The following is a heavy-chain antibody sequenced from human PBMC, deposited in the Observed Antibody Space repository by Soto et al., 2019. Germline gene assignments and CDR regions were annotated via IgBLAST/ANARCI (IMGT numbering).Heavy chain of an antibody. CDR2: ISYDGSNK. J-gene: IGHJ4*02. V-gene: IGHV3-30-3*01. Sequence: QVQLVESGGGVVQPGRSLRLSCAASGFTFSSYAMHWVRRAPGKGLEWVAVISYDGSNKYYADSVKGRFTISRDNSKNTLYVQMNSLRAEDTAVYYCAREGIAVAADWGQGTLGTVSS. CDR1: GFTFSSYA. D-gene: IGHD6-19*01. CDR3: AREGIAVAAD.